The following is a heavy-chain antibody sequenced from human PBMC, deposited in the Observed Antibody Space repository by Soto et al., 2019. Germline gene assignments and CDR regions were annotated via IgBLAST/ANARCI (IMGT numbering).Heavy chain of an antibody. J-gene: IGHJ6*02. D-gene: IGHD6-13*01. Sequence: QVQLVQSGAEVKKPGASVKVSCKASGYTFTSYDINWVRQATGQGLEWMGWMNPNSGNTGYAQKFQGRVTMTRNTSISTAYMELSSLTSEDTAVYYCARESWGDSSRGYYYGMDVWGQGTTVTVSS. CDR1: GYTFTSYD. CDR2: MNPNSGNT. CDR3: ARESWGDSSRGYYYGMDV. V-gene: IGHV1-8*01.